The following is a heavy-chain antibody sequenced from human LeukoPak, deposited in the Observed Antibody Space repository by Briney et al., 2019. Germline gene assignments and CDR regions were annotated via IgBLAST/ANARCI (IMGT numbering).Heavy chain of an antibody. CDR2: IYTGGRT. Sequence: PGGSLRLSCAASGFTVNSNYMSWVRQAPGKGLEWVSVIYTGGRTYYADSVKGRFTISRDISKNTLFLQMNSLRAEDTAVYYCAKDGGGYDVYYYYGMDVWGQGTTVTVSS. J-gene: IGHJ6*02. V-gene: IGHV3-66*01. CDR3: AKDGGGYDVYYYYGMDV. D-gene: IGHD5-12*01. CDR1: GFTVNSNY.